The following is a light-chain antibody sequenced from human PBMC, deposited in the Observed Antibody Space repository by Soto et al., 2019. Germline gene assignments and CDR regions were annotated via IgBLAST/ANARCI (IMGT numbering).Light chain of an antibody. CDR2: DIS. J-gene: IGKJ1*01. V-gene: IGKV3-11*01. CDR1: QSLTSL. CDR3: QQRRSWPQT. Sequence: EIVLTQSPATLSLSPGESTTLSCRASQSLTSLLAWYQQKPGQAPRLLIYDISKRATGIPARFSGSGSGTDFSLTISSLEPEDFAVYYCQQRRSWPQTFGQGTKVEV.